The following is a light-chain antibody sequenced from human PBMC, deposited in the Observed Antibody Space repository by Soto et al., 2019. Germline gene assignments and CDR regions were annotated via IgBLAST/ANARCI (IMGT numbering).Light chain of an antibody. V-gene: IGKV3-20*01. Sequence: EIVLTQPPGTLSLSPGERATLSCRASQRVSSSYLAWYQQKTGQSPRLLIYGASSRATGIPDRFSGRGSVTDFTLTIRGVEPEVFYVAYGEQRDWALGFSFGGGIKVVI. CDR1: QRVSSSY. CDR2: GAS. CDR3: EQRDWALGFS. J-gene: IGKJ4*01.